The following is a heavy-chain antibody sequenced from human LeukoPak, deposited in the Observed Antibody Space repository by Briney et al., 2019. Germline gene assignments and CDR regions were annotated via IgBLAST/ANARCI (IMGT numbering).Heavy chain of an antibody. J-gene: IGHJ5*02. Sequence: GGSLRLSCAASGFTFSSYGMHWVRQAPGKGLEWVAFIRYDGSNKYYADSVKGRFTISRDNSKNTLYLQMNGLRAEDTAVYYCAKDESGYDFWSGYPNYNWFDPWGQGTLVTVSS. CDR1: GFTFSSYG. CDR3: AKDESGYDFWSGYPNYNWFDP. D-gene: IGHD3-3*01. CDR2: IRYDGSNK. V-gene: IGHV3-30*02.